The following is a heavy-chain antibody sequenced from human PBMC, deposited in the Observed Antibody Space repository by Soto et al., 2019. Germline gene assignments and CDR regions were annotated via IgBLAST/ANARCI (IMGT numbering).Heavy chain of an antibody. CDR1: GYTVNELC. J-gene: IGHJ4*02. CDR2: FDPEDGET. Sequence: AKVSYRVSGYTVNELCVDWVRQAPGKGLEWMGGFDPEDGETIYAQKFQGRVTMTEDTSTDTAYMELSSLRSEDTAVYYCARGGGVVTRDFSRGFDYWGQGTLVTVSS. D-gene: IGHD2-21*02. V-gene: IGHV1-24*01. CDR3: ARGGGVVTRDFSRGFDY.